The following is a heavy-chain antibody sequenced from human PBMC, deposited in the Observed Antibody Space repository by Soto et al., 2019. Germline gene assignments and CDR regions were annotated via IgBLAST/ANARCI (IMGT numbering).Heavy chain of an antibody. D-gene: IGHD2-2*01. CDR3: ARDRYCSSTSCYGGAFDI. CDR1: GGTFSSYA. J-gene: IGHJ3*02. V-gene: IGHV1-69*13. CDR2: IIPIFGTA. Sequence: VASVKVSCKASGGTFSSYAISWVRQAPGQGLEWMGGIIPIFGTANYAQKFQGRVTITADESTSTAYMELSSLRSEDTAVYYCARDRYCSSTSCYGGAFDIWGQGTMVTVSS.